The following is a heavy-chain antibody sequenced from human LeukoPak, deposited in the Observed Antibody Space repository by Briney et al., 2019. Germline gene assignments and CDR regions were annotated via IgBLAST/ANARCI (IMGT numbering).Heavy chain of an antibody. V-gene: IGHV3-48*01. Sequence: GGSLRLSCAASGFTFSSYSMNWVRQAPGKGLEWVSYISSSSSTIYYADSVKGRFTISRDNAKNSLYLQMNSLRAEDTAVYYCARDRDTSGFNYWGQGTLVTVSS. CDR3: ARDRDTSGFNY. J-gene: IGHJ4*02. D-gene: IGHD3-22*01. CDR1: GFTFSSYS. CDR2: ISSSSSTI.